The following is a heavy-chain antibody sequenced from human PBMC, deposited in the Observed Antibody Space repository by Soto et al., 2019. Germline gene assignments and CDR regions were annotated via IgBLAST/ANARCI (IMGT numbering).Heavy chain of an antibody. D-gene: IGHD3-3*01. CDR3: AGVQAGFFWRGRTDNWFDP. V-gene: IGHV4-31*03. J-gene: IGHJ5*02. CDR2: IFYSGST. CDR1: GGSISSGGYY. Sequence: SETLSLTCTVSGGSISSGGYYWTWIRQDPGKGLEWIGYIFYSGSTYYNPSLKGRVTILVDTSKNQFSLKLSSVTAADSAVYYGAGVQAGFFWRGRTDNWFDPWGQGTLVTVSS.